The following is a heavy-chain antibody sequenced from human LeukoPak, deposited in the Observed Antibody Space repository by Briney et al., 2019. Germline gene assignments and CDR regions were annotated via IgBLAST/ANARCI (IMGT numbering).Heavy chain of an antibody. CDR2: LSGSGGST. Sequence: SGGSLRLSCAASGFTFSSYAMSWVRQAPGKGLEWVSALSGSGGSTYYADSVNGRFTVSTDNSKNTLYLQMNSLRAEDTAVYYCAKRKRLWFGESHFDYWGQGTLVTVSS. D-gene: IGHD3-10*01. V-gene: IGHV3-23*01. CDR1: GFTFSSYA. CDR3: AKRKRLWFGESHFDY. J-gene: IGHJ4*02.